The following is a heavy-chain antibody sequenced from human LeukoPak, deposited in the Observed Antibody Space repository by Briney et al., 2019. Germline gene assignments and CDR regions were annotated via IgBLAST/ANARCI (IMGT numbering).Heavy chain of an antibody. CDR3: ARDPRVVGASYYYYYMDV. D-gene: IGHD1-26*01. V-gene: IGHV4-39*02. J-gene: IGHJ6*03. CDR2: IYYSGSA. Sequence: SETLSLTCTVSGGSISSSSYYWGWIRQPPGKGLEWIGYIYYSGSAYYNPSLKSRVTVSVDTSKNHFSLKLSSVTAADTAVYYCARDPRVVGASYYYYYMDVWGKGTKVTVSS. CDR1: GGSISSSSYY.